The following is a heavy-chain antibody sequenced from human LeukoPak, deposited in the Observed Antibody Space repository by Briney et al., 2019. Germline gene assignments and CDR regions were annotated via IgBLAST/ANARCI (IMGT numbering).Heavy chain of an antibody. Sequence: SQTLSLTCAISGDSLSSKSAAWNWVRQFPSRGLEWLGRTYYRSKWFSEYAVSEKSRISINPDTAKNQFSLQLNSVTPDDTAVYYCARIATKDGRDYWGQGILVTVSS. CDR2: TYYRSKWFS. J-gene: IGHJ4*02. CDR1: GDSLSSKSAA. CDR3: ARIATKDGRDY. V-gene: IGHV6-1*01. D-gene: IGHD5-12*01.